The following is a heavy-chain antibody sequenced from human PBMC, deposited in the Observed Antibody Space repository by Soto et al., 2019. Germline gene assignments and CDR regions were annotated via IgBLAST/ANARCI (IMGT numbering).Heavy chain of an antibody. V-gene: IGHV4-4*02. CDR1: GGSISSSNW. CDR3: ASSSVEYIVVVPAAPSNWFDP. Sequence: SETLSLTCAVSGGSISSSNWWSWVRQPPGKGLEWIGEIYHSGSTNYNPSLKSRVTISVDKSKNQFSLKLSSVTAADTAVYYCASSSVEYIVVVPAAPSNWFDPWGQGTLVTVSS. CDR2: IYHSGST. J-gene: IGHJ5*02. D-gene: IGHD2-2*01.